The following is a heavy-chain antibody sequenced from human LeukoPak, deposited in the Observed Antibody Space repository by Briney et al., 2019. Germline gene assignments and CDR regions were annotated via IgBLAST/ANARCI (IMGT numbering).Heavy chain of an antibody. D-gene: IGHD3-10*01. CDR1: GGSISSGGYS. V-gene: IGHV4-30-2*01. CDR3: ARGVYGTAFDAFDI. J-gene: IGHJ3*02. Sequence: SETLSLTCAVSGGSISSGGYSWSWIRQPPGKGLEWIGYIYHSGSTYYNPSLKSRVTISVDRSKNQFSLKLSSVTAADTAVYYCARGVYGTAFDAFDIWGQGTMVTVSS. CDR2: IYHSGST.